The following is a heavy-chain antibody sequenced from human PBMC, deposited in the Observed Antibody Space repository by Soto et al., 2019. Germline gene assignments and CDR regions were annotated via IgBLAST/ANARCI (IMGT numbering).Heavy chain of an antibody. CDR1: GFTVSSNY. CDR3: ARDETLGWFDP. Sequence: GGSLRLSCAASGFTVSSNYMSWVRQAPGKGLEWVSVIYSGGSTYYADSVKGRFTISRDNSKNTLYLQMNSLRAEDTAVYYCARDETLGWFDPWGQGTLVTVSS. CDR2: IYSGGST. D-gene: IGHD3-3*02. J-gene: IGHJ5*02. V-gene: IGHV3-66*01.